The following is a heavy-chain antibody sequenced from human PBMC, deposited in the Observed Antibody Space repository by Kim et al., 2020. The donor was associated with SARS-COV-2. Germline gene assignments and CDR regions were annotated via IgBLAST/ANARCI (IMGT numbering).Heavy chain of an antibody. V-gene: IGHV3-30*04. D-gene: IGHD3-10*01. CDR3: ARDRYYGSGSYYRPGEH. CDR1: GFTFSSYA. CDR2: ISYDGSNK. J-gene: IGHJ4*02. Sequence: GGSLRLSCAASGFTFSSYALHWVRQAPGKGLEWVAVISYDGSNKYYADSVKGRFTISRDNSKNTLYLQMNSLRAEDTAVYYCARDRYYGSGSYYRPGEHWGQGTLVTVSS.